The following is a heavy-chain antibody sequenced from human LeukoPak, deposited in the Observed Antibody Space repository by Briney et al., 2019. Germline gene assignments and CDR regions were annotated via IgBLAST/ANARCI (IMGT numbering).Heavy chain of an antibody. CDR3: AKDHLEWLLYVNYYYGMDV. Sequence: GGSLRLSCAASGFTFSSYTMNWVRQAPGKGLEWVAVISYDGSNKYYADSVKGRFTISRDNSKNTLYLQMNSLRAEDTAVYYCAKDHLEWLLYVNYYYGMDVWGQGTTVTVSS. CDR2: ISYDGSNK. D-gene: IGHD3-3*01. J-gene: IGHJ6*02. CDR1: GFTFSSYT. V-gene: IGHV3-30*18.